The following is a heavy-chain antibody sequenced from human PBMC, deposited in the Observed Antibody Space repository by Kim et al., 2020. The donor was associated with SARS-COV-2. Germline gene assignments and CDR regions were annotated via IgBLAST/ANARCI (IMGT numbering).Heavy chain of an antibody. CDR2: GST. Sequence: GSTYYADSVKGRFTISRDNSKNTLYLQMNSLRAEDTAVYYCAKRGGWIDYWGQGTLVTVSS. J-gene: IGHJ4*02. CDR3: AKRGGWIDY. V-gene: IGHV3-23*01. D-gene: IGHD6-19*01.